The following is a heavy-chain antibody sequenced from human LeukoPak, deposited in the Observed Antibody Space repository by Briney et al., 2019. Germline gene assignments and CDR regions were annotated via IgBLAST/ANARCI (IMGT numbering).Heavy chain of an antibody. V-gene: IGHV1-8*01. CDR1: GYTFTSYD. D-gene: IGHD2-2*01. J-gene: IGHJ6*03. Sequence: GASVKVSCKASGYTFTSYDINWVRQATGQGLEWMGWMNPNSGNTGYAQKFQGRVAMTRNTSISTAYMELSSLRSEDTAVYYCARGRDCSSTSCYWDFYYYYYMDVWGKGTTVTVSS. CDR3: ARGRDCSSTSCYWDFYYYYYMDV. CDR2: MNPNSGNT.